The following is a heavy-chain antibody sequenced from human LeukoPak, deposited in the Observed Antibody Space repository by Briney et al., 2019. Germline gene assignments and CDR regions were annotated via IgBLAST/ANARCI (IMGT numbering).Heavy chain of an antibody. CDR2: INHSGST. CDR1: GGSFSGYY. Sequence: SETPSLTCAVYGGSFSGYYWSWIRQPPGKGLEWIGEINHSGSTNYNPSLKSRVTIPVDTSKNQFSLKLSSVTAADTAVYYCARLRGYSYGWWGNFDYWGQGTLVTVSS. V-gene: IGHV4-34*01. CDR3: ARLRGYSYGWWGNFDY. J-gene: IGHJ4*02. D-gene: IGHD5-18*01.